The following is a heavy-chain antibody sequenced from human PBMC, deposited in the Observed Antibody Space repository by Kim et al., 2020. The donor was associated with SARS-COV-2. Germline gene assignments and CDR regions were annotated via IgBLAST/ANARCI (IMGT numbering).Heavy chain of an antibody. CDR1: GDSVSSNSAA. D-gene: IGHD2-21*01. J-gene: IGHJ3*02. CDR2: TYYRSKWYN. Sequence: SQTLSLTCAISGDSVSSNSAAWNWIRQSPSRGLEWLGRTYYRSKWYNDYAVSVKSRITINPDTSKNQFSLQLNSVTPEDTAVYYCASTDCGGDCYSALDAFDIWGQGTMVTVSS. CDR3: ASTDCGGDCYSALDAFDI. V-gene: IGHV6-1*01.